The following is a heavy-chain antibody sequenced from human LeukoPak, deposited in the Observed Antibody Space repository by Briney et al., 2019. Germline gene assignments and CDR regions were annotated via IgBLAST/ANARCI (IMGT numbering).Heavy chain of an antibody. Sequence: GGSLRLSCVASGFTFSSYRMHWVRQAPGKGLVWASRINGDGSSATYADSVKGRFTISRDNAKNSLYLQMNSLRAEDTAVYYCARDEGGSYYDDYWGQGTLVTVSS. V-gene: IGHV3-74*01. CDR2: INGDGSSA. CDR3: ARDEGGSYYDDY. J-gene: IGHJ4*02. D-gene: IGHD1-26*01. CDR1: GFTFSSYR.